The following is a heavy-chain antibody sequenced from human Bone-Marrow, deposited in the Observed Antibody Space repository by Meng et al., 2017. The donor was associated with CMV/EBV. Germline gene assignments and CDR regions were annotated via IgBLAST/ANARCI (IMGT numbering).Heavy chain of an antibody. D-gene: IGHD1-26*01. CDR3: AREMYSGFRGTIFHYYYGMDV. CDR2: INPSGGNT. Sequence: ASVKVSCKASGYTFTSYYMHWVRQAPGQGLEWMGIINPSGGNTGYAQKFQGRVTITRNTSISTAYMELSSLRSEDTAVYYCAREMYSGFRGTIFHYYYGMDVWGQGTTVTVSS. CDR1: GYTFTSYY. J-gene: IGHJ6*02. V-gene: IGHV1-46*01.